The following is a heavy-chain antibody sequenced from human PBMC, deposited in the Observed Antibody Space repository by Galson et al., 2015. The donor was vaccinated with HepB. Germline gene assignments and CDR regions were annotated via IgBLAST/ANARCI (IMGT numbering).Heavy chain of an antibody. CDR3: VRSSGYSRTWYAGPADFDY. CDR2: TTSTSSYV. V-gene: IGHV3-21*01. J-gene: IGHJ4*02. D-gene: IGHD6-13*01. Sequence: SLRLSCAASGFTFSNFNMNWVREAPGKGLEWVSSTTSTSSYVYYAGSVKGRFAISRDNAKNFLYLRMNSLRAEDTAVYYCVRSSGYSRTWYAGPADFDYWGQGILVTVSS. CDR1: GFTFSNFN.